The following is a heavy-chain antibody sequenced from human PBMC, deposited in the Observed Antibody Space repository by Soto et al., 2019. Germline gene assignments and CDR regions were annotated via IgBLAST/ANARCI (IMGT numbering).Heavy chain of an antibody. CDR1: GFTFSSYA. D-gene: IGHD3-16*02. V-gene: IGHV3-23*01. CDR2: ISGSGGST. J-gene: IGHJ4*02. CDR3: AKGEDYVWGSYRPYYFDY. Sequence: GGSLRLSCAASGFTFSSYAMSWVRQAPGKGLEWVSAISGSGGSTYYADSVKGRFTISRDNSKNTLYLQMNSLRAEDTAVYYCAKGEDYVWGSYRPYYFDYWGQGTLVTVSS.